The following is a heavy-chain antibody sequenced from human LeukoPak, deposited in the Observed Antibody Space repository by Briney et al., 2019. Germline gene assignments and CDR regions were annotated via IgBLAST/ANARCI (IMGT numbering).Heavy chain of an antibody. Sequence: GGSLRLSCAASGFNFSSFVMSWVRQAPGKGLEWVGRVKSKTEGGTTDYAAPVKGRFTISRDDSKNTLHLQMNSLKTEDTAVYYCTTATGVATRSYYHYGMDVWGQGTTVTVSS. CDR3: TTATGVATRSYYHYGMDV. CDR1: GFNFSSFV. CDR2: VKSKTEGGTT. J-gene: IGHJ6*02. V-gene: IGHV3-15*01. D-gene: IGHD3-3*01.